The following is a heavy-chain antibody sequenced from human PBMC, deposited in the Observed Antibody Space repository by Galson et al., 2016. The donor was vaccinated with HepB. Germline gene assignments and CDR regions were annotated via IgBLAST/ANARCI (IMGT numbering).Heavy chain of an antibody. J-gene: IGHJ4*02. D-gene: IGHD4-17*01. CDR1: GFTFRLYV. CDR3: LTNTVTTTL. Sequence: SLRLSCAASGFTFRLYVMRWIRQAPGKGLEWVSSISETGDKTFYADSVRGRFIVSRDNSDNTLYSQMSSLGADDTAVYYCLTNTVTTTLGGQGTLVSVSS. V-gene: IGHV3-23*01. CDR2: ISETGDKT.